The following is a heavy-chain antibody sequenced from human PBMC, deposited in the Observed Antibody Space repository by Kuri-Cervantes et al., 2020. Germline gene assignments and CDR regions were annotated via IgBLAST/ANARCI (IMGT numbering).Heavy chain of an antibody. D-gene: IGHD5-12*01. Sequence: GGSLRLSCAASGFTFSSYSMNWVRQAPGKGLEWVSYISSSGSTIYYADSVKGRFTISRDNAENSLYLQMNSLRAEDTAVYYCATQRLRFYDWFDPWGQGTLVTVSS. V-gene: IGHV3-48*04. J-gene: IGHJ5*02. CDR2: ISSSGSTI. CDR1: GFTFSSYS. CDR3: ATQRLRFYDWFDP.